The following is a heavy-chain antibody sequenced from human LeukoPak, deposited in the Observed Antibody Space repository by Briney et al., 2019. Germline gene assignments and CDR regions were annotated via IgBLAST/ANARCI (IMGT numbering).Heavy chain of an antibody. Sequence: GGSLRHSCAASAFNFSAYGMYWVRLAPKKGLECVSAISPTGGTTFYAGSVKGRFTISRDNSKNTLFLQMNSLRDDDTALYYRVKGVCTSGCSGNNWGQGTPVTVSS. J-gene: IGHJ4*02. V-gene: IGHV3-23*01. CDR3: VKGVCTSGCSGNN. CDR1: AFNFSAYG. CDR2: ISPTGGTT. D-gene: IGHD6-19*01.